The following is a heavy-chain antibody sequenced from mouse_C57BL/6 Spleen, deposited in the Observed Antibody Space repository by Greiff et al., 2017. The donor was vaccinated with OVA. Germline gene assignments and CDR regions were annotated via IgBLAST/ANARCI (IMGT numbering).Heavy chain of an antibody. CDR2: INPSSGYT. D-gene: IGHD1-1*01. CDR3: ATLDYYGSSYD. Sequence: QVQLKESGAELARPGASVKMSCKASGYTFTSYTMHWVKQRPGQGLEWIGYINPSSGYTKYNQKFKDKATLTADKSSSTAYMQLSSLTSEDSAVYYCATLDYYGSSYDWGQGTLVTVSA. V-gene: IGHV1-4*01. CDR1: GYTFTSYT. J-gene: IGHJ3*01.